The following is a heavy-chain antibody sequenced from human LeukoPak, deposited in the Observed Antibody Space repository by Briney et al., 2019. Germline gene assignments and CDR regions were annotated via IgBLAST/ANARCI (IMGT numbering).Heavy chain of an antibody. CDR2: VSGSGGST. V-gene: IGHV3-23*01. CDR3: AKHYYGSGSYQGD. D-gene: IGHD3-10*01. J-gene: IGHJ4*02. CDR1: GFTFSSYG. Sequence: PGGSLRLSCAASGFTFSSYGMSWVRQAPGKGLEWVSAVSGSGGSTYYADSVKGRFAISRDNSKNTLYLQMNSLRAEDTAVYYCAKHYYGSGSYQGDWGQGTLVTVSS.